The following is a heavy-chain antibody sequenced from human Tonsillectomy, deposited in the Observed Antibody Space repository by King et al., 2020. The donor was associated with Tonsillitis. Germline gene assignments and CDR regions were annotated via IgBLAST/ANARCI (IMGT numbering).Heavy chain of an antibody. V-gene: IGHV3-11*01. CDR1: GFTFSDHY. D-gene: IGHD3-10*01. CDR2: ISYSGGTI. CDR3: ARDRWFGGV. J-gene: IGHJ6*02. Sequence: VQLVESGGGLVKPGESLRLSCAASGFTFSDHYMSWIRQAPGKGLEWVSYISYSGGTIYYADSVKGRFTISRDNAKNSLFLQMNSLGAEDTAVYYCARDRWFGGVWGQGTTVTVSS.